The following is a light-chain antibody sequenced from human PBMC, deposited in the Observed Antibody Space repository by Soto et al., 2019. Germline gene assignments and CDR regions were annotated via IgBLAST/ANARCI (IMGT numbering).Light chain of an antibody. CDR1: QSVSSN. CDR3: QQYNNLPRT. V-gene: IGKV3-15*01. J-gene: IGKJ1*01. CDR2: GTS. Sequence: EIVMTQSPATLSVSPGETATLSCRASQSVSSNLAWYQQKPGQAPRLLIYGTSTRATGVPARFSGSGSGTEFTLTISSLQSEDFAVYYCQQYNNLPRTFGQGTKVEIK.